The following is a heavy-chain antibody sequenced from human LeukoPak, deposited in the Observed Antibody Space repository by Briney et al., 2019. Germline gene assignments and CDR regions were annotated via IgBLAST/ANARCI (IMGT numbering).Heavy chain of an antibody. CDR3: ARVGYSSGWYDY. D-gene: IGHD6-19*01. V-gene: IGHV3-30-3*01. J-gene: IGHJ4*02. CDR1: GFTFSSYA. CDR2: ISYDGSNK. Sequence: PGRSLRLSCAASGFTFSSYAMHWVRQAPGKGLEWVAVISYDGSNKYYADSVKGRFTISRDDSKNTLYLQMNSLRAEDTAVYYCARVGYSSGWYDYWGQGTLVTVSS.